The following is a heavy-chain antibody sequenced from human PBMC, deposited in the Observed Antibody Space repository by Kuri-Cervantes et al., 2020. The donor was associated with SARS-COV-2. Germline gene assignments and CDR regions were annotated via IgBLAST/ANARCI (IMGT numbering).Heavy chain of an antibody. J-gene: IGHJ6*03. Sequence: ESLKISCIVSGGSISSGDYYWSWIRQSPGKGLEWIGEVNHRGSTNYNPSLKSRVTISVDTSSKQFSLHLGSVTAADTAVYYCARAYGFLRYIYYMDVWGRGTTVTVSS. D-gene: IGHD4-17*01. CDR1: GGSISSGDYY. CDR2: VNHRGST. CDR3: ARAYGFLRYIYYMDV. V-gene: IGHV4-61*08.